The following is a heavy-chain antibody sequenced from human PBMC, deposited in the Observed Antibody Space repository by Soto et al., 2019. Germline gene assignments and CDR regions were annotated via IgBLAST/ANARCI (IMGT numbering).Heavy chain of an antibody. D-gene: IGHD6-13*01. CDR1: GYSISSSNW. CDR3: ARIEGSSSFFGWSDP. J-gene: IGHJ5*02. Sequence: SETLSLTCAVSGYSISSSNWWGWIRQPPGKGLEWIGYIYYSGSTYYNPSLKSRVTMSVDTSKNQFSLKLSSVTAVDTAVYYCARIEGSSSFFGWSDPWGQGTLVTVSS. CDR2: IYYSGST. V-gene: IGHV4-28*01.